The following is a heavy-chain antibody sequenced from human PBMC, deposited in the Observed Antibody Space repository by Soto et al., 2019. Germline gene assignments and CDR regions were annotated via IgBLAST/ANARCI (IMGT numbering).Heavy chain of an antibody. CDR2: ISAYNGNT. CDR3: AREREYNWNDYLGADYYYYYMDV. J-gene: IGHJ6*03. CDR1: GYTFTSYG. Sequence: ASVKVSCKASGYTFTSYGISWVRQAPGQGLEWMGWISAYNGNTNYAQKLQGRVTMTTDTSTSTAYMELRSLRSDDTAVYYCAREREYNWNDYLGADYYYYYMDVWGKGTTVTVSS. D-gene: IGHD1-1*01. V-gene: IGHV1-18*01.